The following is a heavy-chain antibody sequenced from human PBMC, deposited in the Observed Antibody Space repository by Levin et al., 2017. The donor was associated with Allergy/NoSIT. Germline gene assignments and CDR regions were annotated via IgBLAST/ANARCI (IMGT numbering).Heavy chain of an antibody. CDR3: ARGGASSNDY. J-gene: IGHJ4*02. D-gene: IGHD6-13*01. CDR2: IDPTHGGT. CDR1: GYTFSDYY. V-gene: IGHV1-2*02. Sequence: PPASVKVSCSVSGYTFSDYYIHWIRKTPGQGLEWIGWIDPTHGGTQFSEKFHDRLVLTRNSSINTAYMELGKLRSGDTALYYCARGGASSNDYWGRGTLVTVSS.